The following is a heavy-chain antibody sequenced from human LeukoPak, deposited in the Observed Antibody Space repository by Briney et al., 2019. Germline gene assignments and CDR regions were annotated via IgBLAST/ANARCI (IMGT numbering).Heavy chain of an antibody. V-gene: IGHV3-7*01. D-gene: IGHD3-3*01. CDR3: ARDYHPTIFGVAYPDY. Sequence: GGSLRLSCAASGFTFSSYWMSWVRQAPGKGLEWVANIKQDGSEKYYVDSVKGRFTISRDNAKNSLYLQMNSLRAEDTAVYYCARDYHPTIFGVAYPDYWGQGTLATVSS. J-gene: IGHJ4*02. CDR1: GFTFSSYW. CDR2: IKQDGSEK.